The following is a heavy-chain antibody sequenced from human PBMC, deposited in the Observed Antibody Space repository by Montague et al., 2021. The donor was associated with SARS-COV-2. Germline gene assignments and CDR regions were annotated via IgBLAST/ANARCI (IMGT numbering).Heavy chain of an antibody. CDR2: VSASGNI. J-gene: IGHJ4*02. D-gene: IGHD6-13*01. CDR3: ASDWDSVPATGTN. CDR1: GGSISNYY. V-gene: IGHV4-4*07. Sequence: SETLSLTCTVSGGSISNYYWCWILRPAGKGLVGSGRVSASGNINFNPSLRSRITMSVNTLKNQFSLKLLSVTAADTAVYFCASDWDSVPATGTNWGQGTLVTVSS.